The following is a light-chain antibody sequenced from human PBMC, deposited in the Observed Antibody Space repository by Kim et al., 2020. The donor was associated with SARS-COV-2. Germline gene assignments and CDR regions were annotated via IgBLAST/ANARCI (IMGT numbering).Light chain of an antibody. CDR3: SSYTSSSTWV. CDR1: SSDVGGYKY. Sequence: GQSITISCTGTSSDVGGYKYVSWYQQHPGKAPKLMIYDVTKRPSGVSIRFSGSKSGNTASLTISGLQAEDEADYYCSSYTSSSTWVFGGGTQLTVL. CDR2: DVT. J-gene: IGLJ3*02. V-gene: IGLV2-14*04.